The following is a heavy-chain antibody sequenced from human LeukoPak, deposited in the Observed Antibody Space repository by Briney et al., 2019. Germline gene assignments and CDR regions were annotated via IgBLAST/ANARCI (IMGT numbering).Heavy chain of an antibody. Sequence: SETLSLTCTVSGGSISSSSYYWGWIRQPPGKGLEWIGSIYYSGSTYYNPSLKSRVTISVDRSKNQFSLRVTSVTAADTAVYYCARGYSSSSYFDYWGQGTLVTVSS. CDR2: IYYSGST. D-gene: IGHD6-6*01. CDR1: GGSISSSSYY. CDR3: ARGYSSSSYFDY. V-gene: IGHV4-39*07. J-gene: IGHJ4*02.